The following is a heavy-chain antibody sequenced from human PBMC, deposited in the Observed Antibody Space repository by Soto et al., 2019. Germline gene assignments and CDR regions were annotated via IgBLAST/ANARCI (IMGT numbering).Heavy chain of an antibody. CDR2: IFSNDDK. V-gene: IGHV2-26*01. D-gene: IGHD2-15*01. Sequence: VTLKESGPVLVKPTETLTLTCTVSGFSLSNARMGVSWIRQPPGKALEWLAHIFSNDDKSYSTSLKSRLTISKDTSKSQVVLTMTNMDPVATATYYCARMGGGSAYPDYWGQGTLVTVSS. CDR3: ARMGGGSAYPDY. J-gene: IGHJ4*02. CDR1: GFSLSNARMG.